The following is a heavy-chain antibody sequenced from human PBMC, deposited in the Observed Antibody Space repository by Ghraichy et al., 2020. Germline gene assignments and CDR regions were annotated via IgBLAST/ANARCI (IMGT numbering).Heavy chain of an antibody. D-gene: IGHD1/OR15-1a*01. J-gene: IGHJ6*02. CDR1: GYTFTSYD. CDR3: ARSSITGKTTIFYYYYGMDV. Sequence: ASVKVSCKASGYTFTSYDINWVRQATGQGLEWMGWMNPNSGNTGYAQKFQGRVTMTRNTSISTAYMELSSLRSEDTAVYYCARSSITGKTTIFYYYYGMDVWGQGTTVTVSS. V-gene: IGHV1-8*01. CDR2: MNPNSGNT.